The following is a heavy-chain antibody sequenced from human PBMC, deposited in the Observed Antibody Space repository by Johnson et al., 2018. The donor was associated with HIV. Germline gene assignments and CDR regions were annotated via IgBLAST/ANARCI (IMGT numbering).Heavy chain of an antibody. V-gene: IGHV3-23*04. Sequence: VKLVESGGGLVQPGGSLRLSCAASGFTFSTYAMSWVRQAPGKGLEWVSAITASGASTYYADSVKGRFTLSRDNSKNTLYLQMNSLRAEDTAVYYCAKDVIVVVPAAPDAFDIWGQGTMVTVSS. CDR2: ITASGAST. CDR3: AKDVIVVVPAAPDAFDI. D-gene: IGHD2-2*01. CDR1: GFTFSTYA. J-gene: IGHJ3*02.